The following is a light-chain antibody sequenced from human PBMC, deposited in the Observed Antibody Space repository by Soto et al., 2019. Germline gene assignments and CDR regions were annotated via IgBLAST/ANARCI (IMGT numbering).Light chain of an antibody. CDR1: QSVTSNY. CDR3: HQYGSSVTWT. V-gene: IGKV3-20*01. CDR2: AAS. Sequence: EVVLTQSPGTVSLSPGERATLSCRASQSVTSNYLAWYQQKPGQAARLLIYAASSRATGIPDRFSGSGSGTDFTLSISRLESENFAVYYCHQYGSSVTWTFGHGTKVALK. J-gene: IGKJ1*01.